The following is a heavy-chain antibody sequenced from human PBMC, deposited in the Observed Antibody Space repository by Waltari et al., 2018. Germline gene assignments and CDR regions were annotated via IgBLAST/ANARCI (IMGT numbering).Heavy chain of an antibody. V-gene: IGHV4-34*01. D-gene: IGHD2-2*01. J-gene: IGHJ5*02. Sequence: QVQLQQWGAGLLKPSETLSLTCAVYGGSFSGYYWTWIRQPPGRGLEWIGEINHDGGTNYNRSLKGRATISGDTSKNQLSLILSSVTAADTAVYYCAIRRYSITNCSRRNWFDHWGQGILVTVSS. CDR1: GGSFSGYY. CDR2: INHDGGT. CDR3: AIRRYSITNCSRRNWFDH.